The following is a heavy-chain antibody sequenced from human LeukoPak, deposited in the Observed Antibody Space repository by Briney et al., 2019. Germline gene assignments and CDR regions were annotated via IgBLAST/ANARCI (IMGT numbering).Heavy chain of an antibody. CDR2: IWYDGSNK. D-gene: IGHD6-6*01. Sequence: PGGSLRLSCAASGFTSSYYGMHWVRQAPGKGLEWVAVIWYDGSNKYYADSVKGRFTISRDNSKNTLYLEMNSLRAEDTAVYYCAKSYEEASSSSGPADYWGQGTLVTVSS. V-gene: IGHV3-33*06. CDR3: AKSYEEASSSSGPADY. J-gene: IGHJ4*02. CDR1: GFTSSYYG.